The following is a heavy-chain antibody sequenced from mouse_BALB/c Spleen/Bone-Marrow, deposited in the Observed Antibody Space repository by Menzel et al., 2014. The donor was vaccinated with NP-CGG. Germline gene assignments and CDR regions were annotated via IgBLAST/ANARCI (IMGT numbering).Heavy chain of an antibody. V-gene: IGHV7-1*02. Sequence: EVMLVESGGGLVQPGDSLRLSCAPPGFTFSDFYMEWVRQPPGKRLEWIATSRNRAKYYTTEYSASVKGRFIVSRDTSQSVLYLQMNALRAEDTAIYYCARDVGYGNYFVYWGQGTLVTVSA. CDR3: ARDVGYGNYFVY. J-gene: IGHJ3*01. CDR2: SRNRAKYYTT. D-gene: IGHD2-10*02. CDR1: GFTFSDFY.